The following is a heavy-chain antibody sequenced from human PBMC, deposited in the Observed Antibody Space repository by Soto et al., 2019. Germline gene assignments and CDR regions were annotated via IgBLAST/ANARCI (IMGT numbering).Heavy chain of an antibody. Sequence: GSLRLSCAASGFTFSRYRMNWVRQAPGKGLEWVSSISSSSSYIYYADSVKGRFTISRDNAKNSLYLQMNSLRAEDTAVYYCARVYCSSTSCFRGYYYGMDVWGQGTTVTVSS. CDR3: ARVYCSSTSCFRGYYYGMDV. V-gene: IGHV3-21*01. J-gene: IGHJ6*02. D-gene: IGHD2-2*01. CDR1: GFTFSRYR. CDR2: ISSSSSYI.